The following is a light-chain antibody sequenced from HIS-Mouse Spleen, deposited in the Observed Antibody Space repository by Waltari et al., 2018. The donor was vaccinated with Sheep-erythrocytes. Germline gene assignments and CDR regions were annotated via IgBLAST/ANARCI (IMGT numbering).Light chain of an antibody. CDR1: ALPKTY. Sequence: SYELTQPPSVSVSPGQTARITCSGDALPKTYSYWNQQKSGQAPVLVIYEDSKRPSGIPERFSGSSSGTMATLTISGAQVEDEADYYCYSTDSSGNHRVFGTGTKVTVL. CDR3: YSTDSSGNHRV. CDR2: EDS. J-gene: IGLJ1*01. V-gene: IGLV3-10*01.